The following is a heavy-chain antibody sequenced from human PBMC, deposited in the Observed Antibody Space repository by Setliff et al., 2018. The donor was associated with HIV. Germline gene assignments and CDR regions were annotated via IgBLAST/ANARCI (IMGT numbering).Heavy chain of an antibody. J-gene: IGHJ4*02. CDR2: IYTSGST. Sequence: SETLSLTCTVSGGFISSYYWDWIRQPAGKGLEWIGRIYTSGSTNYNPSLKSRVTMSVDTSKNQFSLRLSSVTAADTAVYYCARGAIAAAGDFDYWGQGTLVTVSS. CDR1: GGFISSYY. CDR3: ARGAIAAAGDFDY. V-gene: IGHV4-4*07. D-gene: IGHD6-13*01.